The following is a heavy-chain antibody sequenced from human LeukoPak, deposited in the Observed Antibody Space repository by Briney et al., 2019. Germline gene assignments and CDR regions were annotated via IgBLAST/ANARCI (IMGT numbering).Heavy chain of an antibody. J-gene: IGHJ4*02. CDR2: INPNSGGT. CDR3: ATDFWSGTNIIDY. D-gene: IGHD3-3*01. V-gene: IGHV1-2*02. Sequence: ASVKVSCKASGYTFSGYYMHWVRQAPGQGLEWMGWINPNSGGTNYAQKFQGRVTMTRDTSISTAYMELSRLRYDDTAVYYCATDFWSGTNIIDYWGQGTLVTVSS. CDR1: GYTFSGYY.